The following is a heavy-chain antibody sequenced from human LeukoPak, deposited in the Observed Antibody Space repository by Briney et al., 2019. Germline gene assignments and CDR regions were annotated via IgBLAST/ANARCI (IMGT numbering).Heavy chain of an antibody. V-gene: IGHV3-23*01. CDR3: VKRSTVYLGDTVDI. CDR1: GFAFNTYM. Sequence: GGSLRLSCAASGFAFNTYMMSWVRQAPGKGLEWVSSIGGSGDSTHYSDSVKGRFTISRDNSKNMLYLQMDSLRAEDTAIYYCVKRSTVYLGDTVDIWGQGTMVTVSS. J-gene: IGHJ3*02. CDR2: IGGSGDST. D-gene: IGHD2-8*01.